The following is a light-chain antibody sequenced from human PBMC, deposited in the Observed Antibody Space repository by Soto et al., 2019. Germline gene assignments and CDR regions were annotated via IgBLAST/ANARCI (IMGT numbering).Light chain of an antibody. Sequence: EIVLTQSPATLSLSPGERATLSFRASHSVSSYVAWYQQKAGQAPRLLIHDASNRATGIQPRFSGRGSGTDFTLTISSLEPEDFAVYYCQQRNSWLWTFGQGTKVEIK. CDR3: QQRNSWLWT. V-gene: IGKV3-11*01. CDR1: HSVSSY. CDR2: DAS. J-gene: IGKJ1*01.